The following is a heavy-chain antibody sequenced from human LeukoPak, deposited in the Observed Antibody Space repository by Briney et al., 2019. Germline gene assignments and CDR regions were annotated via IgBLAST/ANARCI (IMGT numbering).Heavy chain of an antibody. Sequence: GSLRLSCAASGFTFSPYWMHWVRQAPGKGLVWVSHINSDGTTTSYADSVKGRFTISRDNAQNTLYLQMNSLRVEDTAVYYCARGTALQDYWGQGTLVTVSS. J-gene: IGHJ4*02. CDR2: INSDGTTT. CDR1: GFTFSPYW. D-gene: IGHD2-2*02. V-gene: IGHV3-74*01. CDR3: ARGTALQDY.